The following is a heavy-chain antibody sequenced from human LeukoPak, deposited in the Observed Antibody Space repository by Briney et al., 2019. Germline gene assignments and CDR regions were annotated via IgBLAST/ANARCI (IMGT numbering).Heavy chain of an antibody. CDR2: ISGSGGST. V-gene: IGHV3-23*01. CDR3: AKEPKYSSSWYGDY. J-gene: IGHJ4*02. D-gene: IGHD6-13*01. Sequence: PGGSLRLSCAASGFTFSSYAMSWVRQAPGKGLEWVSAISGSGGSTYYADSVKGRFTISRDNSKNTLYLQMDSLRAEDTAVYYCAKEPKYSSSWYGDYWGQGTLVTVSS. CDR1: GFTFSSYA.